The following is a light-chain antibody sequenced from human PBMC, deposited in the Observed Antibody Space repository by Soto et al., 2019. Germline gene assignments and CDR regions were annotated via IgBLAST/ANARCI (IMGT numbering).Light chain of an antibody. J-gene: IGKJ1*01. Sequence: IVLRQSPPTLSLFPGQRANHSCRASQSVSSNLAWYQQKPGQAPRLLIYGASTRATGIPARFSGSGSGTEFTLTISSLQSEDFAVYYWQQYNNWPRTFGQGTKVDIK. V-gene: IGKV3-15*01. CDR2: GAS. CDR3: QQYNNWPRT. CDR1: QSVSSN.